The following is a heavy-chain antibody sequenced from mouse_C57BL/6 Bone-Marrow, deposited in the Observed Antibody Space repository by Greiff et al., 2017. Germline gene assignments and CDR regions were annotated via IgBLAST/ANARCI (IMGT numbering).Heavy chain of an antibody. CDR2: IDPSDSYT. J-gene: IGHJ2*01. CDR1: GYTFTSYW. CDR3: ARGGVYGSSLT. D-gene: IGHD1-1*01. V-gene: IGHV1-69*01. Sequence: QVQLQQPGAELVMPGASVKLSCKASGYTFTSYWMHWVKQRPGQGLEWIGEIDPSDSYTNYNQKFKGKSTLTVDKSSSTAYMQLSSLTSEDSAVYYCARGGVYGSSLTWGQGTTLTVSS.